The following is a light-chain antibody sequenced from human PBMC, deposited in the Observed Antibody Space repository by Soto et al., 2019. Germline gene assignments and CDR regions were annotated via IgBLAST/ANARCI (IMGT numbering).Light chain of an antibody. CDR1: SSDVGTYNF. CDR3: SSYGGRSSVL. CDR2: EVT. V-gene: IGLV2-8*01. Sequence: QSALTQPPSASGSPGQSVTISCTGTSSDVGTYNFISWYQQHPGNAPKLLIYEVTKRPSGVPDRFSGSKSANTASLTVSGLQAEDEDDYYCSSYGGRSSVLFGGGTKLTVL. J-gene: IGLJ2*01.